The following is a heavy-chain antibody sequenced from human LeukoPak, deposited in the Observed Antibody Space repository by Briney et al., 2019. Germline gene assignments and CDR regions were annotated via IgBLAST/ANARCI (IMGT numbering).Heavy chain of an antibody. CDR2: IFYSGAT. D-gene: IGHD3-10*01. J-gene: IGHJ5*02. V-gene: IGHV4-30-4*07. CDR1: GGSISSGGYS. CDR3: ARGGYYGSGNDFRFDP. Sequence: PSETLSLTCDVSGGSISSGGYSWNWIRQPPGKGLEWIGYIFYSGATYYNPSLKSRITISVDTSKNQFSLKLSSVTAADTAVYYCARGGYYGSGNDFRFDPWGQGTLVTVSS.